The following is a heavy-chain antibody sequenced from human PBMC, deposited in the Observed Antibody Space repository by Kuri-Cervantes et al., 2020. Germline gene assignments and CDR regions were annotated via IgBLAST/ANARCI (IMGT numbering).Heavy chain of an antibody. CDR2: ISGSGGST. CDR3: AKELYIAAAGGGSAFDI. CDR1: GFTFSSYA. D-gene: IGHD6-13*01. J-gene: IGHJ3*02. V-gene: IGHV3-23*01. Sequence: GESLKISCAASGFTFSSYAMSWVRQAPGKGLEWVSAISGSGGSTYYADSVKGRFTISRDNSKNTLCLQMNSLRAEDTAVYYCAKELYIAAAGGGSAFDIWGQGTMVPVSS.